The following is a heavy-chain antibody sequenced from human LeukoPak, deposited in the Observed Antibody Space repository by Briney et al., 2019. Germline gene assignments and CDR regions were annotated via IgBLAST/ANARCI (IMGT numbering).Heavy chain of an antibody. CDR1: GFTFSSYW. CDR3: AKDSSGYYSHFQH. CDR2: IRWNSGSI. V-gene: IGHV3-9*01. D-gene: IGHD3-22*01. J-gene: IGHJ1*01. Sequence: GGSLRLSCAASGFTFSSYWMHWVRQAPAKGLEWVSGIRWNSGSIGYADSVKGRFTSSRDNAKNSLYLQMNSLRAEDTALYYCAKDSSGYYSHFQHWGQGTLVTVSS.